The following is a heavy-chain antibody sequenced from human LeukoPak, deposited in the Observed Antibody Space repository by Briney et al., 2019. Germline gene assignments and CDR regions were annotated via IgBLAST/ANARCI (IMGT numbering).Heavy chain of an antibody. CDR3: ARYQVGADYYFDY. D-gene: IGHD2-2*01. V-gene: IGHV4-59*01. Sequence: SETLSLTCTVSGGSISNYFWSWIRQPPGKGLEWIGYIYYRGSTNYNPSLKSRVTISVDTSKNQFSLKLSSVAAADTAVYYCARYQVGADYYFDYWGQGTLVTVSS. CDR1: GGSISNYF. J-gene: IGHJ4*02. CDR2: IYYRGST.